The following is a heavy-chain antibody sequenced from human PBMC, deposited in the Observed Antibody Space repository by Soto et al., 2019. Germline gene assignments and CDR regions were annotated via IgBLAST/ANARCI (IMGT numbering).Heavy chain of an antibody. J-gene: IGHJ4*02. V-gene: IGHV3-23*01. D-gene: IGHD4-17*01. Sequence: EVQLLESGGGLLQPGESLRVSCAASGFTFSSYAMGWVRQAPGKGLEWVSGISGSGGITYYADSVKGRFTISRDNSKNTLYLQMNSLRAEDTAVYYCAKQMAPVTTIIDYWGQGTLVTVSS. CDR1: GFTFSSYA. CDR2: ISGSGGIT. CDR3: AKQMAPVTTIIDY.